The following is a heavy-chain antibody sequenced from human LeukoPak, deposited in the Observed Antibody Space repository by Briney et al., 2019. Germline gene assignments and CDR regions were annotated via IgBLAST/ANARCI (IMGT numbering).Heavy chain of an antibody. CDR2: ISSSGSTI. CDR3: ARRHRFDY. CDR1: GFTFSSYE. J-gene: IGHJ4*02. V-gene: IGHV3-48*03. Sequence: PGGSLRLSCAASGFTFSSYEMNWVRQAPGKGLEWVSYISSSGSTIYYADSVKGRFAISRDNANNSLYLQMNSLRAGDTAVYYCARRHRFDYWGQGTLVTVSS.